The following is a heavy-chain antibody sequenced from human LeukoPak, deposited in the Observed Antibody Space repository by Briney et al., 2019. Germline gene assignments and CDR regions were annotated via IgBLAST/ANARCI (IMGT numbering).Heavy chain of an antibody. CDR3: ARDVGARLPGY. D-gene: IGHD6-6*01. CDR1: GDSISSGSYY. J-gene: IGHJ4*02. Sequence: PSQTLSLTCTVSGDSISSGSYYWSWIRQPAGKGLEWIGRIYFSGSTNYNPSLKSRVTISVDTSKNQFSLKLNSVTAADTAVYYCARDVGARLPGYWGQGTLVTVSS. CDR2: IYFSGST. V-gene: IGHV4-61*02.